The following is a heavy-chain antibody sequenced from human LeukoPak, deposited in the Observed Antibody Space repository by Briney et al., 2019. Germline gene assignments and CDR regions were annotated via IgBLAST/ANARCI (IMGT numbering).Heavy chain of an antibody. J-gene: IGHJ3*02. Sequence: ASVKVSCKASGYTFTGYYMHWVRQAPGQGLEWMGWINPNSGGTNYAQKFQGRVTMTRDTSISTAYMELSRLRSDDTAVYYCARSPPYYYDSSGTSTRAAFDIWGQGTMVTVSS. V-gene: IGHV1-2*02. D-gene: IGHD3-22*01. CDR1: GYTFTGYY. CDR3: ARSPPYYYDSSGTSTRAAFDI. CDR2: INPNSGGT.